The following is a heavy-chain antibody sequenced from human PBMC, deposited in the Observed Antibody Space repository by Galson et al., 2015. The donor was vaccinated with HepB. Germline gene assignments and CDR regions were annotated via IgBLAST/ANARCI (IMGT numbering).Heavy chain of an antibody. CDR2: ISSGGGST. J-gene: IGHJ4*02. V-gene: IGHV3-23*01. Sequence: SLRLSCAASGFTFSNYAMAWVRQAPGRGLEWVSGISSGGGSTYDADSVKGRFIISRDNSKNTLYLQMNSLRVEDTAIYYCAKDLRVSPLGLDSWGQGTLVTVSS. CDR3: AKDLRVSPLGLDS. CDR1: GFTFSNYA.